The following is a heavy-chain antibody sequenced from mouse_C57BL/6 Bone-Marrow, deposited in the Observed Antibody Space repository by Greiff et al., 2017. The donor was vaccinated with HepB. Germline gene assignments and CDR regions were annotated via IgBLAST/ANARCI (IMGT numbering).Heavy chain of an antibody. J-gene: IGHJ4*01. CDR1: GFTFSSYA. V-gene: IGHV5-9-1*02. D-gene: IGHD2-5*01. Sequence: EVKLLESEEGLVKPGGSLKLSCAASGFTFSSYAMSWVRQTPEKRLEWVAYISSGGDYIYYADTVKGRFTISRDNARNTLYLQMSSLKSEDTAMYYCTRDRSNYDYAMDYWGQGTSVTVSS. CDR2: ISSGGDYI. CDR3: TRDRSNYDYAMDY.